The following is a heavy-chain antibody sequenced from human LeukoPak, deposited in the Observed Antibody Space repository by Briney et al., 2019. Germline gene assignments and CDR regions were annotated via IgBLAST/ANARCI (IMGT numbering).Heavy chain of an antibody. V-gene: IGHV3-74*01. CDR2: INSDGSST. CDR3: ARGRYCSSTSCPLFDY. J-gene: IGHJ4*02. Sequence: GGSLRLSCAASGFTFSSYWVHWVRQAPGKGLVWVSPINSDGSSTSYADSVKGRFTISRDNAKNSLYLQMNSLRAEDTAVYYCARGRYCSSTSCPLFDYWGQGTLVTVSS. CDR1: GFTFSSYW. D-gene: IGHD2-2*01.